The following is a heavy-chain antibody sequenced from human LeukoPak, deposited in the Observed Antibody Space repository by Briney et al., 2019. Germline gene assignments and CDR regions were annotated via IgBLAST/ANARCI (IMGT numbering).Heavy chain of an antibody. V-gene: IGHV3-72*01. D-gene: IGHD1-26*01. CDR1: GFTFSDHY. J-gene: IGHJ6*03. Sequence: GGSLRLSCAASGFTFSDHYMDWVRQAPGKGLEWVGRTRNKAKSYTTEYAASVKGRFTISRDDSKNSLYLQMNSLGPEDTAVYFCARDPYSGSYGSYYYYYMDVWGKGTTVTVSS. CDR3: ARDPYSGSYGSYYYYYMDV. CDR2: TRNKAKSYTT.